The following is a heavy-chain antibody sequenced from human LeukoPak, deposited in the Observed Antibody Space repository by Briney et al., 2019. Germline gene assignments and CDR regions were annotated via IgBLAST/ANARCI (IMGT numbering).Heavy chain of an antibody. CDR3: ARDRQWLVFDY. Sequence: GGSLRLSCAASGFTFSSYSMNWVRQAPGKGLEWVSSISSSSSYIYYADSVKGRFTISRDNAKNSLYLLMNSLRAEDTAVYYCARDRQWLVFDYWGQGTLVTVSS. CDR2: ISSSSSYI. V-gene: IGHV3-21*01. J-gene: IGHJ4*02. D-gene: IGHD6-19*01. CDR1: GFTFSSYS.